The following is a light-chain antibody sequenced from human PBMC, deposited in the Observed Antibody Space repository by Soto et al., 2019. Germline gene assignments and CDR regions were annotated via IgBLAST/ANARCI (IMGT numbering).Light chain of an antibody. Sequence: QSVLTQPASVSGSPGQSITISCTGTSSDVGGYNYVSWYQQHPGKAPKFMIYDVSNRPSGVSNRFSGSKSGNTASLTISGLLVEDEDDYYCTSYTTSNTRQIVFGTGTKLTVL. V-gene: IGLV2-14*01. CDR3: TSYTTSNTRQIV. CDR1: SSDVGGYNY. J-gene: IGLJ1*01. CDR2: DVS.